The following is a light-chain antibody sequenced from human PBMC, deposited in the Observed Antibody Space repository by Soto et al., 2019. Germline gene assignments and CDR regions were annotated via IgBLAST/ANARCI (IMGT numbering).Light chain of an antibody. J-gene: IGLJ1*01. Sequence: QSALTQPASVSGSPGQSITISCTGTSSDVGGYNFVSWYQQHPDKAPKLMIYDVTNRPSGVSNRFSGSKSGNTASVTISGLQAEDEADYYCSSYTSISTNVFGTGTKVTVL. V-gene: IGLV2-14*01. CDR3: SSYTSISTNV. CDR2: DVT. CDR1: SSDVGGYNF.